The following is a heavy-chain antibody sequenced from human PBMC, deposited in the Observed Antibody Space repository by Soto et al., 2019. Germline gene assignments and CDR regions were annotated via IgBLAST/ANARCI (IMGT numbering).Heavy chain of an antibody. J-gene: IGHJ6*02. CDR3: ARGRGAAGTDSVQYYGMDV. D-gene: IGHD6-13*01. CDR2: ISSSSSYI. Sequence: EVQLVESGGGLVKPGGSLRLSCAASGFTFSSYSMNWVRQAPGKGLECVSSISSSSSYIYYADSVKGRFTISRDNAKNSLYLQMNSRRAEDTAVYYCARGRGAAGTDSVQYYGMDVWGQGTTVTVSS. CDR1: GFTFSSYS. V-gene: IGHV3-21*01.